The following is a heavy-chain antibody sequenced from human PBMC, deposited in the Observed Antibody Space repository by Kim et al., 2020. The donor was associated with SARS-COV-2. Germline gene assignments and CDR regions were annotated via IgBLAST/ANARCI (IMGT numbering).Heavy chain of an antibody. J-gene: IGHJ4*02. CDR1: GGSFSGYY. CDR2: INHSGST. D-gene: IGHD3-22*01. V-gene: IGHV4-34*01. Sequence: SQTLTLTCAVYGGSFSGYYWSWIRQPPGKGLEWIGEINHSGSTNYNPSLKSRVTISVDTSKNQFSLKLSSVTAADTAVYYWARGDIANFWYYYDSSGYDYWGQGTLVTVSS. CDR3: ARGDIANFWYYYDSSGYDY.